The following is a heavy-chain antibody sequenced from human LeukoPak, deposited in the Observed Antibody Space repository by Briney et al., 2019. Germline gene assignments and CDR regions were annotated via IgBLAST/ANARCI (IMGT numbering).Heavy chain of an antibody. D-gene: IGHD3-3*01. Sequence: PGGSLRLSCVASEIIFKDYGMHWVRQAPGKGLEWVASIKHDGSEKYYVDSVRGRFTISRDNTKNSLYLQMSSLRAEDTAVYYCATDRGWRTSGYYLYYFEYWGQGTLVTFSS. CDR3: ATDRGWRTSGYYLYYFEY. V-gene: IGHV3-7*01. CDR1: EIIFKDYG. CDR2: IKHDGSEK. J-gene: IGHJ4*02.